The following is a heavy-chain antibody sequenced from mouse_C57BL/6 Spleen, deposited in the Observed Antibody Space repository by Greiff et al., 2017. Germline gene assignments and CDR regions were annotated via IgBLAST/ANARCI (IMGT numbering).Heavy chain of an antibody. V-gene: IGHV5-4*01. CDR2: ISDGGSYT. CDR3: ARERGLLPPDY. D-gene: IGHD1-1*01. J-gene: IGHJ2*01. CDR1: GFTFSSYA. Sequence: DVQLVESGGGLVKPGGSLKLSCAASGFTFSSYAMSWVRQTPEKRLEWVATISDGGSYTYYPDNVKGRFTISRDNAKNNLYLQMSHLKSEDTARYYCARERGLLPPDYWGQGTTLTVAS.